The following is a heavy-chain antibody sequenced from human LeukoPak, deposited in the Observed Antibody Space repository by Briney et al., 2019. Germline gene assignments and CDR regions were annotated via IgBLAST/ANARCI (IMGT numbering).Heavy chain of an antibody. CDR3: ARDLAGITGPEKIGNWFDP. J-gene: IGHJ5*02. V-gene: IGHV1-69*01. D-gene: IGHD1-20*01. Sequence: SVKVSCKASGGTFSSYAISWVRQAPGQGLEWMGGIIPIFGTANYAQKFQGRVTITADESTSTAYMELSSLRSEDTAVYYCARDLAGITGPEKIGNWFDPWGQGTLVTVSS. CDR2: IIPIFGTA. CDR1: GGTFSSYA.